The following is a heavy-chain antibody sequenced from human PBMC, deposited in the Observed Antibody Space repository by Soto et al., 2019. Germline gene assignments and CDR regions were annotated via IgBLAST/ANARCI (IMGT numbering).Heavy chain of an antibody. CDR3: ARERTGTTSMDV. CDR2: MNPNSGNT. CDR1: GYAFTSYD. Sequence: ASVKVSCKASGYAFTSYDINWVRQATGQGLEWMGWMNPNSGNTGYAQKFQGRVTMTRNTSISTAYMELSSLRSEDTAVYYCARERTGTTSMDVWGQGTTVTVSS. V-gene: IGHV1-8*01. J-gene: IGHJ6*02. D-gene: IGHD1-1*01.